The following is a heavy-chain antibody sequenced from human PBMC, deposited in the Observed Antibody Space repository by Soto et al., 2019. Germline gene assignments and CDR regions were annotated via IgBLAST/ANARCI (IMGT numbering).Heavy chain of an antibody. J-gene: IGHJ4*02. CDR3: TGDRNNRVWYKY. D-gene: IGHD6-19*01. V-gene: IGHV4-59*01. CDR1: GDPISRYH. CDR2: VHNSGGT. Sequence: QVQLQESGPGLVKPSATLSLSCTVSGDPISRYHWSWIRQTPGKGLEWIGYVHNSGGTSYNPSLKSRVTISIDTSRKQFSLRLRSVTAADTAVYYCTGDRNNRVWYKYWGQGTLVTVSS.